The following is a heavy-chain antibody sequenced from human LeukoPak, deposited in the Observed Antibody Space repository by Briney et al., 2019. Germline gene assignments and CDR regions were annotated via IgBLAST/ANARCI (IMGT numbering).Heavy chain of an antibody. CDR1: GGSISSYY. CDR3: ARGPGDYWYFDL. D-gene: IGHD3-16*01. J-gene: IGHJ2*01. CDR2: IYYSGST. V-gene: IGHV4-59*01. Sequence: PSETLSLTCTVSGGSISSYYWSWIRQPPGKGLKWIGYIYYSGSTNYNPSLKSRVTISVDTSKNQFSLKLSSVTAADMAVYYCARGPGDYWYFDLWGRGTLVTVSS.